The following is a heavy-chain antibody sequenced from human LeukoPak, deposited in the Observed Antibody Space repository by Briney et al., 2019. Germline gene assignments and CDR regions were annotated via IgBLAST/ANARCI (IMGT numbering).Heavy chain of an antibody. D-gene: IGHD6-19*01. CDR2: IYYSGST. J-gene: IGHJ5*02. V-gene: IGHV4-61*01. Sequence: SETLSLTCTVSGGSINSDYYYWSWIRQPPGKGLEWIGYIYYSGSTNYNPSLKSRVTISVDTSKNQFSLKLSSVTAADTAVYYCARERVYSSGSHWFDPWGQGTLVTVSS. CDR3: ARERVYSSGSHWFDP. CDR1: GGSINSDYYY.